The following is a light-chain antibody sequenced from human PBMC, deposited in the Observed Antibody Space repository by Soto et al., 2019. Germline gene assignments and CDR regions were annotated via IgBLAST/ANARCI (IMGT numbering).Light chain of an antibody. V-gene: IGKV3-11*01. CDR2: GAS. Sequence: EIVLTQSPVTLSLSPGERATLSCRASQSVTNSLAWYQQKPGQAPRLLVYGASNRATGIPTRFSGSGSGTDFTLTISNLEPEDFAVYYCQQHISWPLTFGGGTKVDIK. CDR1: QSVTNS. J-gene: IGKJ4*01. CDR3: QQHISWPLT.